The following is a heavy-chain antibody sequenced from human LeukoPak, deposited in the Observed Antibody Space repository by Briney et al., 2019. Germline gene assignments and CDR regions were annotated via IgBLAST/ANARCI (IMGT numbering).Heavy chain of an antibody. CDR2: IDPSCSYT. V-gene: IGHV5-10-1*01. J-gene: IGHJ3*02. D-gene: IGHD3-9*01. Sequence: GESLRISCKGSGYSFTSYWISWVRQMPGKGLEWMGRIDPSCSYTNYSPSFQGHVTISADKSISTAYLQWSSMKASDTAMYYCARTRHYDILTGYQEAAGAFDIWGQGTMVTVSS. CDR1: GYSFTSYW. CDR3: ARTRHYDILTGYQEAAGAFDI.